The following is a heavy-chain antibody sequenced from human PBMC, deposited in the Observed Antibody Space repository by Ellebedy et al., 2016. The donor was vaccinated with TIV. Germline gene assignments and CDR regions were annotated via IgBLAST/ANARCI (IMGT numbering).Heavy chain of an antibody. D-gene: IGHD2-15*01. CDR3: EGYCSGGSCYYYGMDV. J-gene: IGHJ6*02. Sequence: AASVQVSCKASGGTFISYAISWVRQAPGQGLEWMGGIIPIFGTANYAQTFQGRVTITADDSTSTAYMELSSLRSEDTAVYYCEGYCSGGSCYYYGMDVWGQGTTVTVSS. CDR2: IIPIFGTA. V-gene: IGHV1-69*13. CDR1: GGTFISYA.